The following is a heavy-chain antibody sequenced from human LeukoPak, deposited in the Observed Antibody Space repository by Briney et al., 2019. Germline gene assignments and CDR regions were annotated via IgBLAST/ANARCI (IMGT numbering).Heavy chain of an antibody. D-gene: IGHD3-22*01. Sequence: PSETLSLTCTVSGGSNYWSWIRQPPGKGLEWIGYIHYSGSPNYNPSLKSRVTISIDTSKNQFSLRLSSVTAADTAVYYCARHSVSRSKWDSSGYYTYYFDYWGQGTLVTVSS. CDR3: ARHSVSRSKWDSSGYYTYYFDY. V-gene: IGHV4-59*08. CDR2: IHYSGSP. J-gene: IGHJ4*02. CDR1: GGSNY.